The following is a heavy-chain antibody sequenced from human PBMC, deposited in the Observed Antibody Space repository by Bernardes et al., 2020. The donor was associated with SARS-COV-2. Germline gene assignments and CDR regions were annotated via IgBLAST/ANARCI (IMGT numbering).Heavy chain of an antibody. CDR3: STTRRATETTEY. CDR1: GFTFSTYA. Sequence: GSLRLSCAASGFTFSTYAMNWVRQAPGTGLEWVSSISGSGGSTYYADSVKGRFTISRDNSKNTLYLQMNSLRAEDTALYYCSTTRRATETTEYWGQGTLVTVSS. D-gene: IGHD4-4*01. J-gene: IGHJ4*02. CDR2: ISGSGGST. V-gene: IGHV3-23*01.